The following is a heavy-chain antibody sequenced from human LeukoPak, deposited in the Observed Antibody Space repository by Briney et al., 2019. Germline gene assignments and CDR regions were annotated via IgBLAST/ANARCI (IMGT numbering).Heavy chain of an antibody. V-gene: IGHV1-69*02. J-gene: IGHJ5*02. D-gene: IGHD6-19*01. Sequence: SVNVSFKASGGTFSSYTISWVRQAPGQGLEWMGRIIPILGIANYAQKFQGRVTITADKSTSTAYMELSSLRSEDTAVYYCARSSGWSLNWFDPWGQGTLVTVSS. CDR3: ARSSGWSLNWFDP. CDR2: IIPILGIA. CDR1: GGTFSSYT.